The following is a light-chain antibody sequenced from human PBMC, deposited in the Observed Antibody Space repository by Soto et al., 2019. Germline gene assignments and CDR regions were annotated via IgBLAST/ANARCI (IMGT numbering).Light chain of an antibody. CDR2: DVS. V-gene: IGLV2-14*03. CDR3: CSYSSGSTPWV. Sequence: QSALTQPASVSGSPGQSITISCTGTSSDVGGYNYVSWYQHHPGKAPKLIIFDVSDRPSGISDRFSASKSGNTASLTIPGLQAEDEADYYCCSYSSGSTPWVFGTGTKVTVL. J-gene: IGLJ1*01. CDR1: SSDVGGYNY.